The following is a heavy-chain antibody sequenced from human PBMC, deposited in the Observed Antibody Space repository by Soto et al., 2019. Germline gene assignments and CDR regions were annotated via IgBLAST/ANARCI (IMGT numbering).Heavy chain of an antibody. J-gene: IGHJ6*02. CDR2: INQSGST. CDR3: ARESITIFEVVSDYYGLDV. CDR1: GGSFRGYY. Sequence: LSLTCAVYGGSFRGYYWSWIRPPPGKGLEWVGEINQSGSTNYNPSLKSRVTISVDTSKNQFSLKLSSVTAADTAVYYCARESITIFEVVSDYYGLDVWGQGTTVTVSS. V-gene: IGHV4-34*01. D-gene: IGHD3-3*01.